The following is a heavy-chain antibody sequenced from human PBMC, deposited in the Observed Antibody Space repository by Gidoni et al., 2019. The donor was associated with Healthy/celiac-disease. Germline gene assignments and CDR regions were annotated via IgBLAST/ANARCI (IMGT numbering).Heavy chain of an antibody. CDR1: GFTFSCYG. J-gene: IGHJ5*02. V-gene: IGHV3-33*01. CDR2: IWYDGSNK. CDR3: ARDKASSGWDNWFDP. Sequence: QVQLVESGGGVVQPGRSLRLSCAASGFTFSCYGMHWVRQAPGKGLEWVAVIWYDGSNKYYADSVKGRFTISRDNSKNTLYLQMNSLRAEDTAVYYCARDKASSGWDNWFDPWGQGTLVTVSS. D-gene: IGHD6-19*01.